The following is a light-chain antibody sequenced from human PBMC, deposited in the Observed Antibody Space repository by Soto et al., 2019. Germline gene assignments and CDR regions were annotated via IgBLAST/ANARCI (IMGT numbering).Light chain of an antibody. J-gene: IGKJ1*01. Sequence: IVLTHSPSTLSVSLWERATLSCRASQSVSSNLAWYQLKPGQAPRFLIYGASTRATGIPARFSGSGSGTEFTLTISSLQSEDFAVYYCQQYNDWPTFGQGTKVDIK. V-gene: IGKV3-15*01. CDR3: QQYNDWPT. CDR1: QSVSSN. CDR2: GAS.